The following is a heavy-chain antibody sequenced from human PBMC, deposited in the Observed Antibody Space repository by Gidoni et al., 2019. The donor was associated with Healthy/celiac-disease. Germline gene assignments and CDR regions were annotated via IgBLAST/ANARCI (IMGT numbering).Heavy chain of an antibody. CDR1: GFTFSSYA. CDR2: ISYDGSNK. D-gene: IGHD3-16*02. J-gene: IGHJ4*02. V-gene: IGHV3-30-3*01. CDR3: ATDPTFGGVIVEDY. Sequence: AASGFTFSSYAMHWVRQAPGKGLEWVAVISYDGSNKYYADSVKGRFTISRDNSKNTLYLQMNSLRAEDTAVYYCATDPTFGGVIVEDYWGQGTLVTVSS.